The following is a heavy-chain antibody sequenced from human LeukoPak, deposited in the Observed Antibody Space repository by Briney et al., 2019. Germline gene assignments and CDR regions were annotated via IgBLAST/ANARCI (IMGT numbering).Heavy chain of an antibody. Sequence: SETLSLTCAVYGGSFSGYYWSWIRQPPGKGLEWIGEINHSGSTNYNPSLKSRVTISVDTSKNQFSLKLNSVTAADTAVYYCARSLAASGYDALDIWGQGTMVTVSS. CDR1: GGSFSGYY. CDR3: ARSLAASGYDALDI. J-gene: IGHJ3*02. V-gene: IGHV4-34*01. D-gene: IGHD1-26*01. CDR2: INHSGST.